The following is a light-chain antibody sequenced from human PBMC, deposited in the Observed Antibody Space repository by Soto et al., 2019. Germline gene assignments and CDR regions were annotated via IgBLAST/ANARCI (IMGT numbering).Light chain of an antibody. CDR1: SSNIGTNY. V-gene: IGLV1-47*01. CDR3: AGWDCRLGCVV. Sequence: QSVLTQPPSASGTPGQTVTISSSGSSSNIGTNYVFWYQQLPGTAPKLLIYGNNQRPSGVPDRFSGSRSGTSASLAISGLRPEDEGYYFWAGWDCRLGCVVFGGRTKLTVL. CDR2: GNN. J-gene: IGLJ3*02.